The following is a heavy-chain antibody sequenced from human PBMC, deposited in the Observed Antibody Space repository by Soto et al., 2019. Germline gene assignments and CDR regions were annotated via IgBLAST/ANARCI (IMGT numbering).Heavy chain of an antibody. J-gene: IGHJ3*02. V-gene: IGHV3-74*01. CDR3: ARDPLGLDAFDI. D-gene: IGHD1-26*01. Sequence: GGSLRLSCAASGFTFSSYWMHWVRQAPGKGLVWVSRINSDGSSTSYADSVKGRFTISRDNAKNTLYLQMNSLRAEDKAVYYCARDPLGLDAFDIWGQGTMVTVSS. CDR2: INSDGSST. CDR1: GFTFSSYW.